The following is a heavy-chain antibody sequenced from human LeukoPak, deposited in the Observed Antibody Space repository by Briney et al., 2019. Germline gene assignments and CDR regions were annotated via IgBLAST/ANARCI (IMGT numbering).Heavy chain of an antibody. CDR1: GGSISSYY. V-gene: IGHV4-39*07. CDR2: IYYSGST. Sequence: KPSETLSLTCTVSGGSISSYYWGWIRQPPGKGLEWIGSIYYSGSTYYNPSLKSRVTISVDTSKNQFSLKLSSVTAADTAVYYCGRSPNYYYYYMDVWGKGTTVTVSS. CDR3: GRSPNYYYYYMDV. J-gene: IGHJ6*03.